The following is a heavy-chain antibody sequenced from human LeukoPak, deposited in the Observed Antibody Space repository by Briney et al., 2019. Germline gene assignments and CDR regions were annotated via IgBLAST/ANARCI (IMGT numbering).Heavy chain of an antibody. Sequence: GSLRLSCAASGFTFSSYSMNWVRQAPGKGLEWVSYISSSSSTIYYADSVKGRFTISRDNAKNSVDLQMNSLRVGDTAIYYCAREEYQVLLDWGQGILVTVAS. CDR1: GFTFSSYS. V-gene: IGHV3-48*04. D-gene: IGHD2-15*01. CDR2: ISSSSSTI. CDR3: AREEYQVLLD. J-gene: IGHJ4*02.